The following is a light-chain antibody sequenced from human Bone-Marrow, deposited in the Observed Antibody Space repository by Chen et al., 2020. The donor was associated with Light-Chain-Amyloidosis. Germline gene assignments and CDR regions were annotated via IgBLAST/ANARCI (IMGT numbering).Light chain of an antibody. CDR1: QSVSSN. J-gene: IGKJ4*01. CDR2: GAS. CDR3: QQYNTWPPPLT. V-gene: IGKV3-15*01. Sequence: EIVMTPSPATLSVSPGVRATLSCRASQSVSSNLDCYQQKPGQAPLLLIYGASTRATGIPARFSGSGSVTEFNLTITSLQFEDCAVYYCQQYNTWPPPLTFGRGTTVEIK.